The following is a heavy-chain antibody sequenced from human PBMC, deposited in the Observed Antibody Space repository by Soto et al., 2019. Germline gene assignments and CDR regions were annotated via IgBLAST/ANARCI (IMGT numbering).Heavy chain of an antibody. J-gene: IGHJ4*02. V-gene: IGHV3-23*01. CDR1: GFTFSSYG. CDR2: ISGSGGST. D-gene: IGHD3-10*01. CDR3: AKTYYYGSGSYFLVFDY. Sequence: PGGSLRLSCAASGFTFSSYGMSWVRQSPGKGLEWVSAISGSGGSTYYADSVKGRFTISRDNTKNTLYLQMNSLRAEDTAVYYCAKTYYYGSGSYFLVFDYWGQGTLVTVSS.